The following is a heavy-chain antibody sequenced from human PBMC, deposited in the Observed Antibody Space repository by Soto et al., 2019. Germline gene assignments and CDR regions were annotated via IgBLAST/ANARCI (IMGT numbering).Heavy chain of an antibody. CDR3: ARELNYGSVYYGMDV. D-gene: IGHD3-10*01. CDR1: GYSFTSYW. J-gene: IGHJ6*02. V-gene: IGHV5-51*01. Sequence: PGESLKISCKGSGYSFTSYWIGWVRQMPGKGLEWLGIIYPGDSDTRYSPSFQGQVTISADKSISTAYLQWSSLKASDTAMYYCARELNYGSVYYGMDVWGQGTTVTVSS. CDR2: IYPGDSDT.